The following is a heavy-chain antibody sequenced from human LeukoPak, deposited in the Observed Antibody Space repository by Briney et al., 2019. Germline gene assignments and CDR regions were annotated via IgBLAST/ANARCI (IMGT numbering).Heavy chain of an antibody. Sequence: GGSLRLSCAASGFTFSSYGIHWVRQAPGKGLEWVAVIWYDGSNKYYADSVKGRFTISRDNSKNTLYLQMNSLRAEDTAVYYCARDLDDSSGYPIWGQGTLVTVSS. D-gene: IGHD3-22*01. CDR1: GFTFSSYG. V-gene: IGHV3-33*01. CDR3: ARDLDDSSGYPI. CDR2: IWYDGSNK. J-gene: IGHJ4*02.